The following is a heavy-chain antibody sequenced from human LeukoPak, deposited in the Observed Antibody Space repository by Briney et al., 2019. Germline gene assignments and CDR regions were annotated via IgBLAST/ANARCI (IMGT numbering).Heavy chain of an antibody. Sequence: ASVKVSCKASGYTFTDYYMHWVRQAPGQGLEWMGWINPNSGGTDYAQKFQGRVTITADESTSTAYMELSSLRSEDTAVYYCARDVRNSSGCYFDYWGQGTLVTVSS. CDR2: INPNSGGT. CDR3: ARDVRNSSGCYFDY. CDR1: GYTFTDYY. D-gene: IGHD6-6*01. J-gene: IGHJ4*02. V-gene: IGHV1-2*02.